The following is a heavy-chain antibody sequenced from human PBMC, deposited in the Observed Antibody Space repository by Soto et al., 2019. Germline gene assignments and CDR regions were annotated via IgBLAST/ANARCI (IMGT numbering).Heavy chain of an antibody. Sequence: EVHLVESGGGLVQTGGSLRLSCAIFESTVSRDWMNWVRQAPGKGLEWVAHINQDGSEKYYVDSVKGRFTISSDNAKKSLYLQNNILRPADTAMYYCSGGVGDAFWGQGTLVTVSS. CDR2: INQDGSEK. J-gene: IGHJ4*02. CDR1: ESTVSRDW. V-gene: IGHV3-7*04. CDR3: SGGVGDAF. D-gene: IGHD1-26*01.